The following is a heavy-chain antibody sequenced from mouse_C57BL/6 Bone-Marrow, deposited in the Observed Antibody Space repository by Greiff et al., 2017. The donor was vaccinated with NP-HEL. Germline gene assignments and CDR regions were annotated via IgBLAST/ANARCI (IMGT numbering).Heavy chain of an antibody. V-gene: IGHV1-19*01. J-gene: IGHJ1*03. CDR3: ARGWVTGNLDWYFDV. D-gene: IGHD2-1*01. CDR2: INPYNGGT. CDR1: GYTFTDYY. Sequence: VQLQQPGAELVKPGASVKLSCKASGYTFTDYYMNWVKQSHGKSLEWIGVINPYNGGTSYNQKFKGKATLTVDKSSSTAYIELNSLTSEDSAVYYCARGWVTGNLDWYFDVWGTGTTVTVSS.